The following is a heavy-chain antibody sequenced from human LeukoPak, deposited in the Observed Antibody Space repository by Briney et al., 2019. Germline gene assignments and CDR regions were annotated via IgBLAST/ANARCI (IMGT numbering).Heavy chain of an antibody. CDR1: TFTFNDYY. V-gene: IGHV3-11*01. D-gene: IGHD4-23*01. CDR3: AREKVGTVANFDS. Sequence: PGGSLRLPCVASTFTFNDYYMSWIRQAPGKGLEWISYIDNSGSTIYYADSVKCRFRVSRDNAKHSIYLQMNCLRVGHSAVYYCAREKVGTVANFDSWGQGTLVIVST. CDR2: IDNSGSTI. J-gene: IGHJ4*02.